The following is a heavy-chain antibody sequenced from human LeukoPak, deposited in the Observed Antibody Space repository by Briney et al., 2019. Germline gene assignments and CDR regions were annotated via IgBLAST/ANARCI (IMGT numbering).Heavy chain of an antibody. J-gene: IGHJ4*02. D-gene: IGHD3-10*01. V-gene: IGHV3-23*01. CDR3: AKRGVVVRVILVGFHKEAYYFDS. CDR2: ISDSGGRT. Sequence: GSLLLSCAVSGISISNYGMTWVRPAPGKGLEWVEGISDSGGRTNSADSVKGPFTISRDNPKNTLYLQMNSLRAEDSAVYFCAKRGVVVRVILVGFHKEAYYFDSWGQGALVTVSS. CDR1: GISISNYG.